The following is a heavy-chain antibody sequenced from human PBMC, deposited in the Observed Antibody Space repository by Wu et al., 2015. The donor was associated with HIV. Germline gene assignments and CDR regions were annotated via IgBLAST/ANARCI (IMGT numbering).Heavy chain of an antibody. Sequence: QGQLVQSGSEVKKPGTSVKVSCKASGYTLNNYGMSWIRQAPGQGLEWLGWISAYNGNTNYAQKLQGRVTMTSDTSTSTAYMELSRLRFDDTAVYYCARPGRKSCTEISCPPRGNDAFEIWGQGTIVTVSS. J-gene: IGHJ3*02. D-gene: IGHD2/OR15-2a*01. CDR1: GYTLNNYG. CDR2: ISAYNGNT. V-gene: IGHV1-18*01. CDR3: ARPGRKSCTEISCPPRGNDAFEI.